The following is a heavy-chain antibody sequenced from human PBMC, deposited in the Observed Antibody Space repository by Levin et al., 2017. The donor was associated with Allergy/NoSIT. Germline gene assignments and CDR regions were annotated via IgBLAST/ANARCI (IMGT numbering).Heavy chain of an antibody. J-gene: IGHJ4*02. V-gene: IGHV1-24*01. CDR2: FDPEDGET. Sequence: RGESLKISCKVSGYTLTELSMHWVRQAPGKGLEWMGGFDPEDGETIYAQKFQGRVTMTEDTSTDTAYMELSSLRSEDTAVYYCATVFTMVRGDTTDYWGQGTLVTVSS. CDR1: GYTLTELS. D-gene: IGHD3-10*01. CDR3: ATVFTMVRGDTTDY.